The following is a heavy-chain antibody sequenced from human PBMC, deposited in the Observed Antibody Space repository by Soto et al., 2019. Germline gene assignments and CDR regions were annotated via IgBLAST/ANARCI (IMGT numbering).Heavy chain of an antibody. CDR1: GYTFTGYY. D-gene: IGHD6-6*01. J-gene: IGHJ3*02. CDR3: ARAYSSSDDAFDI. V-gene: IGHV1-2*04. Sequence: GASVKVSCKASGYTFTGYYMHWVRQAPGQGLEWMGWINPNSGGTNYAQKFQGWVTITRDTSISTAYMELSRLRSDDTAVYYCARAYSSSDDAFDIWGQGTMVTVSS. CDR2: INPNSGGT.